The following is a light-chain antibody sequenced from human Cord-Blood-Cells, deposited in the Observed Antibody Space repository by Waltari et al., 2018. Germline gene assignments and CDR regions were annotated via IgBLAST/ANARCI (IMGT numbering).Light chain of an antibody. V-gene: IGKV1-39*01. CDR1: QSISSY. J-gene: IGKJ4*01. Sequence: DIQMTQSPPSLSASVGDRVTITCRASQSISSYLNWYQQKPGKAPKLLIYAASSLQSGVPSRFSGSGSGTDFTLTISSLQPEDFATYYCQQSYSTPLTLGGGTKVEIK. CDR2: AAS. CDR3: QQSYSTPLT.